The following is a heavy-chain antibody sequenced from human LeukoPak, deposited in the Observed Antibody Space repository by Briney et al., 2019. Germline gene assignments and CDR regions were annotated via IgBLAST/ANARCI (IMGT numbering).Heavy chain of an antibody. D-gene: IGHD1-26*01. CDR3: AMSGNWWELRGY. Sequence: GGSLRLSCAASGFTFSSYGMHWVRQAPGKGLEWVSSISSSSSYIYYADSVKGRFTISRDNAKNSPYLQMNSLRAEATAVYYCAMSGNWWELRGYWGQGTLVTVSS. CDR2: ISSSSSYI. J-gene: IGHJ4*02. CDR1: GFTFSSYG. V-gene: IGHV3-21*01.